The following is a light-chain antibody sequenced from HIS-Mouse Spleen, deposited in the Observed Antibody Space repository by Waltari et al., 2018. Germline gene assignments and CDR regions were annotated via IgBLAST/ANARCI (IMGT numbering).Light chain of an antibody. CDR3: YSTDSSGNHRV. CDR2: EDS. Sequence: SYELTQPPSVSVSPGQTARITCSGYALPKNYAYWYQQKSGQAPVLVIYEDSKRPSGIPERFSGSSSGTMATLTISGAQVEDEADYYCYSTDSSGNHRVFGGGTKLTVL. V-gene: IGLV3-10*01. J-gene: IGLJ2*01. CDR1: ALPKNY.